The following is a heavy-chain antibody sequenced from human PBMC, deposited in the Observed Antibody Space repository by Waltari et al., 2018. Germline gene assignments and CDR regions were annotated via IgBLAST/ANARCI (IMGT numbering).Heavy chain of an antibody. CDR2: AGFDGRNK. J-gene: IGHJ4*02. D-gene: IGHD1-1*01. CDR3: ARVNWESFDY. Sequence: VQLVESGGGGVQPVRSLRLSCAASGFSFGSFAMHWVRRVAGQGLDWVAVAGFDGRNKLYADTAKGRLTISRDNGKNTLYLQVTSLSAEDTAVYYCARVNWESFDYWGQGTLVTVSS. V-gene: IGHV3-33*08. CDR1: GFSFGSFA.